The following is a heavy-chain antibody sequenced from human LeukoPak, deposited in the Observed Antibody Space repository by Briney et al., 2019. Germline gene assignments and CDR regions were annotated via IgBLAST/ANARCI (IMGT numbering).Heavy chain of an antibody. CDR1: GFTFSSYG. J-gene: IGHJ5*02. CDR3: ARTPRALNYYDSSGYGWFDP. Sequence: GRSLRLSCAASGFTFSSYGMHWVRQAPGKGLEWVAVIWYDGSNKYYADSVKGRFTISRDNSKNTLYLQMNSLRAEDTAVYYCARTPRALNYYDSSGYGWFDPWGQGTLVTVSS. CDR2: IWYDGSNK. D-gene: IGHD3-22*01. V-gene: IGHV3-33*01.